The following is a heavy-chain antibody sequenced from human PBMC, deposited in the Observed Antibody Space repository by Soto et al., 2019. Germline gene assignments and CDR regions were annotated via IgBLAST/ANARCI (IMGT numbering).Heavy chain of an antibody. Sequence: QVQLVQSGAEVKKPGASVKVSCKASGYTFASYAISWMRQAPGQGLEWMGRISAYNGNTNYAQKLQGRGTMTTDTSTSTAYMELRSLRSVDPSVSYCARDPPPTDYWGQGTLVTVSS. CDR3: ARDPPPTDY. J-gene: IGHJ4*02. CDR1: GYTFASYA. CDR2: ISAYNGNT. V-gene: IGHV1-18*01.